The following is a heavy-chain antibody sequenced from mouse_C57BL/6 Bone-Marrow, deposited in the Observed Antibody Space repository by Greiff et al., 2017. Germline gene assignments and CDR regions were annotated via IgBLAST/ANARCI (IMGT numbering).Heavy chain of an antibody. CDR1: GFNIKDDY. Sequence: EVQLQQSGAELVRPGASVKLSCTASGFNIKDDYMHWVKQRPEQGLEWIGWIDPENGDTEYASKFQGKATITADTSSNTAYLQLSSLTSEDTAVYYCTTRGSRSYWGQGTSVTVSS. D-gene: IGHD1-1*01. J-gene: IGHJ4*01. V-gene: IGHV14-4*01. CDR3: TTRGSRSY. CDR2: IDPENGDT.